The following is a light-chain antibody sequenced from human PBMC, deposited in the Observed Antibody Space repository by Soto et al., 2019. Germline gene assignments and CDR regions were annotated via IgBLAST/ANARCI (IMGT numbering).Light chain of an antibody. CDR3: QQYNSYST. J-gene: IGKJ2*01. CDR2: KAS. CDR1: QSISSW. V-gene: IGKV1-5*03. Sequence: DIQMTQSPSTLSASVGDRVTITCRASQSISSWLAWYQQKPGKAPKLLIYKASSLESGVPSRFSGSGSGTEFTLTISSLQPVDFATYYCQQYNSYSTFGQGTKLETK.